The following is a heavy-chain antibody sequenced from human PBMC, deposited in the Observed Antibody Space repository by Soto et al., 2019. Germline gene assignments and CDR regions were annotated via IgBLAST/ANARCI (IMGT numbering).Heavy chain of an antibody. D-gene: IGHD2-2*01. J-gene: IGHJ4*02. V-gene: IGHV4-59*08. CDR2: IYYSGST. CDR3: ARIYCSSVRCSSHFDY. Sequence: SETLSLTCTVSGGSISSYYWSWIRQPPGKGLEWIGYIYYSGSTKYNPSLKSRVTISVDTSKNQFSLKLSSVTAADTAEYFCARIYCSSVRCSSHFDYWGQGTLVTVPQ. CDR1: GGSISSYY.